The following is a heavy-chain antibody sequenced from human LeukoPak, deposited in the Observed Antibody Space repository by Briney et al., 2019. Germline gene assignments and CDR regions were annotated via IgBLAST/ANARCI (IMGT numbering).Heavy chain of an antibody. J-gene: IGHJ4*02. Sequence: PGRSLRLSCAASGFTFSSYGMHWVRQAPGKGLEWVAVIWYDGSNKYYADSVKGRFTISRDNSKNTLYLQMNGLRAEDTAVYYCASSPLWFGEQYFDYWGQGTLVTVSS. V-gene: IGHV3-33*01. CDR3: ASSPLWFGEQYFDY. D-gene: IGHD3-10*01. CDR1: GFTFSSYG. CDR2: IWYDGSNK.